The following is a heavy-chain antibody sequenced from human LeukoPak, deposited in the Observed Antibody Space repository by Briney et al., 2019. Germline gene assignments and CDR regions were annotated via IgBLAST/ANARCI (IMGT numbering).Heavy chain of an antibody. Sequence: ASVKVSCTASGYTFTSYGISWVRQAPGQGLEWMGWISAYNGNTNYAQKLQGRVTITTDTSTSTAYMELRSLRSDDTAVYYCARVYGDYGYYYYMDVWGKGTTVTVSS. CDR3: ARVYGDYGYYYYMDV. J-gene: IGHJ6*03. V-gene: IGHV1-18*01. CDR1: GYTFTSYG. CDR2: ISAYNGNT. D-gene: IGHD4-17*01.